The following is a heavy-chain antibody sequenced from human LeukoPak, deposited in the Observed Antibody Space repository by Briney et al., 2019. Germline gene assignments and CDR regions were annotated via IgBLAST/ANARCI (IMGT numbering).Heavy chain of an antibody. V-gene: IGHV1-2*06. Sequence: ASVKLSCKASGSTFTDYYMHRARHAPGQGLQWMARTNPNNGGTNYAQKFQGRVTMTRDTSISTVYMELSRLRTYDTAIYYCARWLMRGTTRDAFDIWGQGTMVTVSS. CDR3: ARWLMRGTTRDAFDI. J-gene: IGHJ3*02. CDR1: GSTFTDYY. CDR2: TNPNNGGT. D-gene: IGHD1-26*01.